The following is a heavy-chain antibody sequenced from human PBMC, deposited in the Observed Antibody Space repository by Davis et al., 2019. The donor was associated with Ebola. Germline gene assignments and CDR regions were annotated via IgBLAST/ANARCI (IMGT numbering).Heavy chain of an antibody. D-gene: IGHD2-15*01. CDR1: GYTFTNYG. J-gene: IGHJ4*02. CDR3: AREGYCSGGSCYHFDY. CDR2: INPNSGGT. V-gene: IGHV1-2*06. Sequence: ASVKVSCKASGYTFTNYGITWVRQAPGQGLEWMGRINPNSGGTNYAQKFQGRVTMTRDTSISTAYMELSRLRSDDTAVYYCAREGYCSGGSCYHFDYWGQGTLVTVSS.